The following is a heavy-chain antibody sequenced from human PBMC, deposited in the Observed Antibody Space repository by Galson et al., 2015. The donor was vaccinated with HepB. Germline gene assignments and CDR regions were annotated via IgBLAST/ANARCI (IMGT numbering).Heavy chain of an antibody. D-gene: IGHD2-21*02. CDR3: ARGKHIVVVTAIFDY. J-gene: IGHJ4*02. CDR2: IWYDGSNK. V-gene: IGHV3-33*01. Sequence: SLRLSCAASGFTFSSYGMHWVRQAPGKGLEWVAVIWYDGSNKYYADSVKGRFTISRDNSKNTLYLQMNSLRAEDTAVYYCARGKHIVVVTAIFDYWGQGTLVTVSS. CDR1: GFTFSSYG.